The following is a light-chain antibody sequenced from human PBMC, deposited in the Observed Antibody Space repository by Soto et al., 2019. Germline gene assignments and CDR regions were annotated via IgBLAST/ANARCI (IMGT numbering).Light chain of an antibody. CDR1: TSNIGSNT. CDR2: NNA. Sequence: QSVLTQPPSASGTPGQRVTISCSGSTSNIGSNTVTWYQQLPGTAPKLLIYNNAHRPSGVPDRFSGSKSGTSASLAISGLQSEDEAEYYCAAWDDSLSGPVFGGGTKLTVL. CDR3: AAWDDSLSGPV. J-gene: IGLJ2*01. V-gene: IGLV1-44*01.